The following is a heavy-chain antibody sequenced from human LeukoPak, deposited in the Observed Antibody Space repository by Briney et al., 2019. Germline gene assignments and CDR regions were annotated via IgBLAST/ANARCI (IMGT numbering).Heavy chain of an antibody. CDR2: ISAYNGNT. CDR3: ARFEAISYYYDSSGYYCFDY. J-gene: IGHJ4*02. CDR1: GYTSTSYG. D-gene: IGHD3-22*01. Sequence: ASVKVSCKASGYTSTSYGISWVRQAPGQGLEWMGWISAYNGNTNYAQKLRGRVTMTTDTSTSTAYMELRSLRSDDTAVYYCARFEAISYYYDSSGYYCFDYWGQGTLVTVPS. V-gene: IGHV1-18*01.